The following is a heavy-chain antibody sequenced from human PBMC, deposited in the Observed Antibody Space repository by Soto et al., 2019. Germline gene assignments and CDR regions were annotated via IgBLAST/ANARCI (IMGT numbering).Heavy chain of an antibody. V-gene: IGHV3-21*01. J-gene: IGHJ4*02. D-gene: IGHD3-9*01. CDR1: GFTISAYT. Sequence: PGGSLRLSCSASGFTISAYTMHWVRQAPGKGLEWVTFITNSRSNIKYADSVKGRFTIARDNAKNTVYLQMNSLRDEDTAVYYCARDLQPSDFDWLRRRNSDGYDYWGQGTLVTVSS. CDR3: ARDLQPSDFDWLRRRNSDGYDY. CDR2: ITNSRSNI.